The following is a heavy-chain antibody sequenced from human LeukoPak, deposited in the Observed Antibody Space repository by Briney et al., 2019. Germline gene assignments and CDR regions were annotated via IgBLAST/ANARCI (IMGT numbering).Heavy chain of an antibody. D-gene: IGHD6-13*01. CDR3: ARQTLAAAVLET. Sequence: GESLKISCKGSGYSFTSFWIGWVRQMPGRGLEWMGIIYPGDSDTRYSPSFQGLVTISADKSISTAYLQWSSLKASDTAMYYCARQTLAAAVLETWGQGTLVTVSS. J-gene: IGHJ5*02. V-gene: IGHV5-51*01. CDR1: GYSFTSFW. CDR2: IYPGDSDT.